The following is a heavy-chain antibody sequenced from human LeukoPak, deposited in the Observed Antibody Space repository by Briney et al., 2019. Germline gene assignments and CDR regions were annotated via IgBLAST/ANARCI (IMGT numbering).Heavy chain of an antibody. J-gene: IGHJ4*02. CDR3: AKVPGGPEYSSSWYPGDY. V-gene: IGHV3-23*01. CDR1: GLTFSSYA. Sequence: GGSLRLSCAASGLTFSSYAMSWVRQAPGKGLEWVSAISGSGGSTYYADSVKGRFTISRDNSKNTLYLQMNSLRAEDTAVYYCAKVPGGPEYSSSWYPGDYWGQGTLVTVSS. D-gene: IGHD6-13*01. CDR2: ISGSGGST.